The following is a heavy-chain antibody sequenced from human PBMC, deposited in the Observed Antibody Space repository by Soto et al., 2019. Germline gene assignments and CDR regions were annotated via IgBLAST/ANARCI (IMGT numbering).Heavy chain of an antibody. D-gene: IGHD2-15*01. V-gene: IGHV1-69*05. J-gene: IGHJ4*02. CDR2: IIPINGTT. Sequence: GASVKVSCKASGGTFSSYAISWVRQAPGQRLEWMGGIIPINGTTNYSQKFQGRVTITRDTSASTAYMELSSLRSEDTAVYYCARAPSLLLAAYFDYWGQGTLVTVSS. CDR1: GGTFSSYA. CDR3: ARAPSLLLAAYFDY.